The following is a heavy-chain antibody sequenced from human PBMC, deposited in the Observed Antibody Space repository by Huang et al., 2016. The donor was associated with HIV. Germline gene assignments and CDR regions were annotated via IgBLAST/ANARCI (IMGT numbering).Heavy chain of an antibody. V-gene: IGHV3-23*01. CDR3: AKSGYCSGGSCYLEGFDP. CDR1: GFTFSSYA. J-gene: IGHJ5*02. D-gene: IGHD2-15*01. CDR2: IRGSGGST. Sequence: EVQLLESGGGLVQPGGSLRLSCAASGFTFSSYAMSWVRQAPGKGLEWVSAIRGSGGSTYYAGSVKGRFTISRDNSKNTLYLQMNSLRAEDTAVYYCAKSGYCSGGSCYLEGFDPWGQGTLVTVSS.